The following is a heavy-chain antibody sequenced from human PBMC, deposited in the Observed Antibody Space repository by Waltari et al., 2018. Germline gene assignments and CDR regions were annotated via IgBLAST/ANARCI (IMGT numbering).Heavy chain of an antibody. CDR2: IKQDGSEK. J-gene: IGHJ5*02. D-gene: IGHD6-19*01. CDR3: ARSPTAIAVAGSVWFDP. CDR1: GFPFSSYW. V-gene: IGHV3-7*01. Sequence: EVQLVESGGGLVQPGGSLRLSCAASGFPFSSYWLSWFRQAPGKGLEWVANIKQDGSEKYYVDSVKGRFTISRDNAKNSLYLQMNSLRAEDTAVYYCARSPTAIAVAGSVWFDPWGQGTLVTVSS.